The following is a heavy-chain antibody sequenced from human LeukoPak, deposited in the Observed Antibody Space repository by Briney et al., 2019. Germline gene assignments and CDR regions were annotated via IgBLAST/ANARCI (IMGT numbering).Heavy chain of an antibody. CDR1: GGSFSGYY. CDR2: VYHSGST. D-gene: IGHD3-3*01. CDR3: ARHPITIFGVVLAYFDY. Sequence: SETLSLTCAVYGGSFSGYYWGWIRQPPGKGLDWIGSVYHSGSTHYNPSLKSRVTISVDTSKNQFSLKLTSVTAADTAVYYCARHPITIFGVVLAYFDYWGQGTLVTVSS. J-gene: IGHJ4*02. V-gene: IGHV4-38-2*01.